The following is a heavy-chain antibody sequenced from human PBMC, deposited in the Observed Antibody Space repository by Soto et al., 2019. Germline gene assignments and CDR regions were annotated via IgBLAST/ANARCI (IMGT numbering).Heavy chain of an antibody. V-gene: IGHV3-23*01. CDR3: AKSVVVPAIQFDY. D-gene: IGHD2-2*01. Sequence: GGSLRLSCAAPGFTFSSYAMSWVRQAPGKGLEWVSVISGSGGSTYYADSVKGRFTISRDNSKNTLYLQMNSLRAEDTAVYYCAKSVVVPAIQFDYWGQGTLVTVSS. J-gene: IGHJ4*02. CDR2: ISGSGGST. CDR1: GFTFSSYA.